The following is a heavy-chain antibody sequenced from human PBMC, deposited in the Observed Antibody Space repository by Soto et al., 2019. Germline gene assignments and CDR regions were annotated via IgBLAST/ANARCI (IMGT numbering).Heavy chain of an antibody. D-gene: IGHD3-10*02. Sequence: QITLKESGPTLVKLTQTLTLTCTFSGFSLSTSDVGVAWVRQPAGKALEWLAVIYWDDDKRNSPSLRSRLTITKDTTKKQMVLKMTTRDPMALRKYYWTSRFGTPIKGHDALDFWGQGAMVTVSS. V-gene: IGHV2-5*02. CDR2: IYWDDDK. J-gene: IGHJ3*01. CDR3: TSRFGTPIKGHDALDF. CDR1: GFSLSTSDVG.